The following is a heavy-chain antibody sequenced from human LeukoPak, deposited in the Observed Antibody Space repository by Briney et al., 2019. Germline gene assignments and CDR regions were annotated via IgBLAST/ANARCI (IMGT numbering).Heavy chain of an antibody. Sequence: GGSLRLSCAASGFTFSSYAMHWVRQAPGKGLEWVAVIPYDGSNKYYAVSVKGRFTISSDNSKNTLYLQMNSLRAEDTAVYYCARAPAAGPFDYWGQGTLVTVSS. V-gene: IGHV3-30-3*01. CDR1: GFTFSSYA. CDR3: ARAPAAGPFDY. CDR2: IPYDGSNK. J-gene: IGHJ4*02. D-gene: IGHD6-13*01.